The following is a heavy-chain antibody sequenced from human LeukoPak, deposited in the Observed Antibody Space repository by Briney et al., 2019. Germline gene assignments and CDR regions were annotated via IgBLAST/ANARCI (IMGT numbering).Heavy chain of an antibody. CDR2: ISSGGST. V-gene: IGHV4-59*01. D-gene: IGHD5-12*01. CDR3: ARGDDYKSTLFDY. J-gene: IGHJ4*02. Sequence: SETLSLTCTVSGAXISRYFCNWIRQPPGKELEWIGYISSGGSTNYNPSLESRVTISIDTSKNQFSLKLTSATAADTAVYYCARGDDYKSTLFDYWGQGTLVTVSS. CDR1: GAXISRYF.